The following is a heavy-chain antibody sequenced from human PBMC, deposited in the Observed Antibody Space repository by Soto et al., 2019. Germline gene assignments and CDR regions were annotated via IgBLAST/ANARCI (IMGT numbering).Heavy chain of an antibody. V-gene: IGHV4-59*01. J-gene: IGHJ5*02. CDR2: IYYSGST. CDR1: GGSISSYY. CDR3: ARAHRQRDRYYDFWSGYSLFDP. D-gene: IGHD3-3*01. Sequence: SETLSLTCTVSGGSISSYYWSWIRQPPGKGLEWIGYIYYSGSTNYNPSLKSRVTISVDTSKNQFSLKLSSVTAADTAVYYCARAHRQRDRYYDFWSGYSLFDPWGQGTLVTVSS.